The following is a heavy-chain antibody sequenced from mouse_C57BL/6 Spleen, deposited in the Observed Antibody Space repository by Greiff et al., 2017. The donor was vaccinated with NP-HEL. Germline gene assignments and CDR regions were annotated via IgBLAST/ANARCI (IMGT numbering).Heavy chain of an antibody. CDR2: IDPSDSYT. CDR3: ARSGDYSNYPYYFDY. V-gene: IGHV1-50*01. CDR1: GYTFTSYW. D-gene: IGHD2-5*01. J-gene: IGHJ2*01. Sequence: QVQLQQPGAELVKPGASVKLSCKASGYTFTSYWMQWVKQRPGQGLEWIGEIDPSDSYTNYNQKFKGKATLTVDTSSSTAYMQRSSLTAEDSAVYECARSGDYSNYPYYFDYWGQGTTLTVSS.